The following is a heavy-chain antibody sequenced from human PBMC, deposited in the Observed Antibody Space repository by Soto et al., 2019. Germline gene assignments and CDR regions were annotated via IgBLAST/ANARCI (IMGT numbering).Heavy chain of an antibody. Sequence: PSETLSLTCTVSGDSITTGYYYWGWIRQPPGKGLEWIGSIFHSGNSYYNPSLKSRVTISVDTSNNQFSLNLTSVTAADTTVYIFARQVPGPYGSGSYFDYWGQGTLVTVSS. V-gene: IGHV4-39*01. CDR1: GDSITTGYYY. CDR3: ARQVPGPYGSGSYFDY. D-gene: IGHD3-10*01. CDR2: IFHSGNS. J-gene: IGHJ4*02.